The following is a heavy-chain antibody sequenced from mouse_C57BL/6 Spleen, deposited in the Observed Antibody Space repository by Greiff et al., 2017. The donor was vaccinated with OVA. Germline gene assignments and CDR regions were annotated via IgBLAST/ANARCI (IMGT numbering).Heavy chain of an antibody. CDR2: IDPSDSYT. Sequence: VQLQQPGAELVRPGTSVKLSCKASGYTFTSYWMHWVKQRPGQGLEWIGVIDPSDSYTNYNQKFKGKATLTVDTSSSTAYMQLSSLTSEDSAVYYCASYGSFYAMDYWGQGTSVTVSS. V-gene: IGHV1-59*01. D-gene: IGHD1-1*01. CDR3: ASYGSFYAMDY. CDR1: GYTFTSYW. J-gene: IGHJ4*01.